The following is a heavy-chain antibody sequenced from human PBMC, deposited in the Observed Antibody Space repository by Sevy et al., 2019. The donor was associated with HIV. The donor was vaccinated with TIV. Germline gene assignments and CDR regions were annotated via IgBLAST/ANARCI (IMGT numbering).Heavy chain of an antibody. J-gene: IGHJ4*02. CDR3: ARDGLSSGWLFDS. V-gene: IGHV3-33*01. CDR1: GFTFSSYG. CDR2: MWYDGSNN. D-gene: IGHD6-19*01. Sequence: GGSLRLSCAASGFTFSSYGMHWVRQSPGKGLEWVAVMWYDGSNNYYADSAKGRLTISRDNSKNTLYLQMNSLRGEDTAVYYCARDGLSSGWLFDSWGQGTLVTVSS.